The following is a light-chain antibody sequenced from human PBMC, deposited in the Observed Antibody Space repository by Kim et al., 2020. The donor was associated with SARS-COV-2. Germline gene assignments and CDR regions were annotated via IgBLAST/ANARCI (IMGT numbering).Light chain of an antibody. CDR3: SSYAGSNSVI. V-gene: IGLV2-8*01. CDR1: GSDVGGYKN. J-gene: IGLJ2*01. CDR2: EVS. Sequence: GQSITLSCTGTGSDVGGYKNVSWYQQHPGKAPKLLIYEVSTRPSGVPDRFSGSRSGNTASLTVSGLQAEDEADYYCSSYAGSNSVIFGGGTQLTVL.